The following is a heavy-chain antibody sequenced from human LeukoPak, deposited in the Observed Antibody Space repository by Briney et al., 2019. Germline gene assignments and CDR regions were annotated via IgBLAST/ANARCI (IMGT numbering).Heavy chain of an antibody. V-gene: IGHV4-59*01. CDR3: ARGTRVAAPWGYYMDV. CDR2: IYYSGST. Sequence: SETLSLTCTVSGGSITSYYWSWIRQPPGKGLEWIGYIYYSGSTNYNPSLKSRVTISVDTSKNQFSLKLSSVTAADTAVYYCARGTRVAAPWGYYMDVWGKGTTVTVSS. D-gene: IGHD6-13*01. CDR1: GGSITSYY. J-gene: IGHJ6*03.